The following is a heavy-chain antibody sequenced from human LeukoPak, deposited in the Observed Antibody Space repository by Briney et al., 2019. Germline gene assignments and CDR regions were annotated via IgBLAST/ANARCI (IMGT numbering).Heavy chain of an antibody. CDR3: ARVVVIPYYFDY. D-gene: IGHD3-22*01. Sequence: PSETLSLTCNVSGGSISSSSYNWGWIRQPPGKGLEWIGSINYSGSTYYNPSLKSRVTISVDTSKNQFSLKLSSVTAADTAVYYCARVVVIPYYFDYWGQGTLVTVSS. V-gene: IGHV4-39*07. CDR1: GGSISSSSYN. J-gene: IGHJ4*02. CDR2: INYSGST.